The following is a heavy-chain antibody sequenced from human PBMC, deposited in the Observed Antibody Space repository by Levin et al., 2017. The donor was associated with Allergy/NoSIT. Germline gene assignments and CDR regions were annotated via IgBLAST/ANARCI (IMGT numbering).Heavy chain of an antibody. D-gene: IGHD2-15*01. J-gene: IGHJ5*02. CDR3: ARGDCSGGSCYSISDWFDP. Sequence: ASETLSLTCAVSGGSISSSKWWSWVRQPPGKGLEWIGEIYHSGSTNYNPSLKSRVTISVDKSKNQFSLKLSSVTAADTAVYYCARGDCSGGSCYSISDWFDPWGQGTLVTVSS. CDR1: GGSISSSKW. CDR2: IYHSGST. V-gene: IGHV4-4*02.